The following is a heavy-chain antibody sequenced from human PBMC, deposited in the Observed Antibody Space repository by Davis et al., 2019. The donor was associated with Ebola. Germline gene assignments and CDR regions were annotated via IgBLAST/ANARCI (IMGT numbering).Heavy chain of an antibody. J-gene: IGHJ4*02. D-gene: IGHD3-22*01. CDR3: ARGKSRSGSSGLLSGIFDY. CDR1: GYNSISSP. V-gene: IGHV1-3*01. Sequence: ASVKVSCKASGYNSISSPMHWVRQAPGQRLEWMGWINAGNGNTKYSQKFQGRVTITRDTSASTAYLELSSLRSEDTAVYYCARGKSRSGSSGLLSGIFDYWGQGTLVTVSS. CDR2: INAGNGNT.